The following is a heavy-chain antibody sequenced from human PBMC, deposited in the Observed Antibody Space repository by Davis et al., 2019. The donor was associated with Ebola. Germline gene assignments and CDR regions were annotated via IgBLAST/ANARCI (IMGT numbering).Heavy chain of an antibody. CDR3: ARRIYSAYDLGYFDY. D-gene: IGHD5-12*01. CDR2: VYYSGST. CDR1: GDSIRSSSYY. V-gene: IGHV4-39*01. J-gene: IGHJ4*02. Sequence: SETLSLTCTVSGDSIRSSSYYWGWIRQPPGKGREWIGHVYYSGSTYYNPSLKSRVTISIDTSKSQFSLKLSSVTAADTAVYYCARRIYSAYDLGYFDYWGQGSLVTVSS.